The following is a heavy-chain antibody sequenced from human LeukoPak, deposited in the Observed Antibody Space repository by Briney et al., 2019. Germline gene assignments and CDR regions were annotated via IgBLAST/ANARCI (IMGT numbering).Heavy chain of an antibody. Sequence: ASVKVSCKASGYTFTSYGISWARQAPGQGLEWMGWISAYNGNTNYAQKLQGRVTITTDTSTSTAYMELRSLRSDDTAVYYCARDKPRSRILYYRVELDYWGQGTLVTVSS. CDR1: GYTFTSYG. CDR2: ISAYNGNT. D-gene: IGHD2-8*01. J-gene: IGHJ4*02. V-gene: IGHV1-18*01. CDR3: ARDKPRSRILYYRVELDY.